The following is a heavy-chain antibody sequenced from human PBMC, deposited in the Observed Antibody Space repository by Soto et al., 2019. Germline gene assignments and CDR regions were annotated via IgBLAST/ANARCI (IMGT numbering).Heavy chain of an antibody. V-gene: IGHV1-24*01. CDR2: FDPEDGET. CDR3: ATPYDSSGYYYVSWAFDI. D-gene: IGHD3-22*01. J-gene: IGHJ3*02. CDR1: GYTLTELS. Sequence: QVQLVQSGAEVKKPEASVKVSCKVSGYTLTELSMHWVRQAPGKGLEWMGGFDPEDGETIYAQKFQGRVTMTEDTSTDTAYMELSSLRSEDTAVYYCATPYDSSGYYYVSWAFDIWGQGTMVTVSS.